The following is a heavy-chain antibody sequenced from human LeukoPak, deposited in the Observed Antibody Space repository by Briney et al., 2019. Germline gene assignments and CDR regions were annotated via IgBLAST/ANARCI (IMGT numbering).Heavy chain of an antibody. CDR3: AKASLLAARRWYYFDY. V-gene: IGHV3-30*02. CDR2: IRDDGSNK. J-gene: IGHJ4*02. Sequence: GGSLRLSCAASGFTFSSYGMHWVRQAPGKGLEWVAFIRDDGSNKYYADSVKGRFTISRDNSKNTLYLQMNSLRAEDTAVYYCAKASLLAARRWYYFDYWGQGTLVTVSS. D-gene: IGHD6-6*01. CDR1: GFTFSSYG.